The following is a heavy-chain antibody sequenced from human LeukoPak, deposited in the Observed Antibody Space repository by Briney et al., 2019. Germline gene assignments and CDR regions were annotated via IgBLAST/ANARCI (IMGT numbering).Heavy chain of an antibody. J-gene: IGHJ3*02. CDR3: ARVEMATIRKEMGDDAFDI. Sequence: SETLSLTCTVSGGSISSSSYYWGWIRQPPGKGLEWIGSIYYSGSTYYNPSLKSRVTISVDTSKNQFSLKLSSVTAADTAVYYCARVEMATIRKEMGDDAFDIWGQGTMVTVSS. CDR1: GGSISSSSYY. CDR2: IYYSGST. D-gene: IGHD5-24*01. V-gene: IGHV4-39*07.